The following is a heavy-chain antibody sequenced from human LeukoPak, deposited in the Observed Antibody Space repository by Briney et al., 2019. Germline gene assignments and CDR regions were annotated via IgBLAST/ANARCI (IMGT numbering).Heavy chain of an antibody. Sequence: GGSLRLSCAASGFTFSSYWMTWVRQAPGKGLEWVANIKQDGSEKYYVDSVKGRFTISRDNTKNSLYLQMNSLRAEDTAVYYCARDLLVVVAKYYYYGMDVWGQGTTVTVSS. CDR3: ARDLLVVVAKYYYYGMDV. J-gene: IGHJ6*02. CDR2: IKQDGSEK. V-gene: IGHV3-7*01. CDR1: GFTFSSYW. D-gene: IGHD2-15*01.